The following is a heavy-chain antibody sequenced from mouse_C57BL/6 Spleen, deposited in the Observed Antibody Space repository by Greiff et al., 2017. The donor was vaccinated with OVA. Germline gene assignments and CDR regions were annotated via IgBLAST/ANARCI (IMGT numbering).Heavy chain of an antibody. CDR1: GYTFTDYY. D-gene: IGHD4-1*01. J-gene: IGHJ2*01. CDR3: ARAWDEGPYFDY. Sequence: VKLVESGAELVRPGASVKLSCKASGYTFTDYYINWVKQRPGQGLEWIARIYPGSGNTYYNEKFKGKATLTAEKSSSTAYMQLSSLTSEDSAVYFCARAWDEGPYFDYWGQGTTLTVSS. V-gene: IGHV1-76*01. CDR2: IYPGSGNT.